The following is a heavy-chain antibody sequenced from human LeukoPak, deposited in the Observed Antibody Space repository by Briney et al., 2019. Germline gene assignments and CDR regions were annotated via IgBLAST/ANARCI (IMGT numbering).Heavy chain of an antibody. J-gene: IGHJ3*02. CDR2: ISSSSSYI. Sequence: GGSLRLSCAASGFTLSSYSMNWVRQAPGKGLEWVSSISSSSSYIYYADSVKGRFTVSRDNAKNSLYLQMNSLRAEDTAVYYCARGLEDGSGIPDAFDIWGQGTMVTVSS. D-gene: IGHD3-10*01. V-gene: IGHV3-21*01. CDR3: ARGLEDGSGIPDAFDI. CDR1: GFTLSSYS.